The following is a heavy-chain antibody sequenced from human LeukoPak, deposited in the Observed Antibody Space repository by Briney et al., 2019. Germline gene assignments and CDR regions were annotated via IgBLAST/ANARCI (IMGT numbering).Heavy chain of an antibody. CDR3: TKVTDWRTGFDY. D-gene: IGHD3-9*01. J-gene: IGHJ4*02. Sequence: GRSLRLSCAASGFTFDGYGMYWVRQAPGKGLEWVSGITWNSDDMAYADSVKGRFTISRDNAKNCLYLQLNSLRVEDTALYYCTKVTDWRTGFDYWGQGTLVTVSS. CDR1: GFTFDGYG. CDR2: ITWNSDDM. V-gene: IGHV3-9*01.